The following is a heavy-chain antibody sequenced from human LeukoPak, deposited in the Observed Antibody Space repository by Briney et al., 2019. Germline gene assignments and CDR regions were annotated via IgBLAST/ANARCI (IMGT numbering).Heavy chain of an antibody. CDR2: IIPIFGTA. CDR3: ARRMVATWYYFDY. V-gene: IGHV1-69*13. D-gene: IGHD5-12*01. Sequence: SVKVSCKASGGTFISYAISWVRQAPGKGIEWMGGIIPIFGTANYAQKFQGRVTIKADESTRKDYMEMRSLRSEDTAVYYCARRMVATWYYFDYWGQGTLVTVSS. CDR1: GGTFISYA. J-gene: IGHJ4*02.